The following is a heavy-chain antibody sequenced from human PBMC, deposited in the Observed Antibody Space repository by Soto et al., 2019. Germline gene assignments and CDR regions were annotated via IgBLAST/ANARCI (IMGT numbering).Heavy chain of an antibody. J-gene: IGHJ5*02. Sequence: SETLSLTCTVYGGSISSGDYYWSWIRQHPGKGLEWIGYIYYSGSTYYNPSLKSRVTISVDTSKNQFSLKLSSVTAADTAVYYCARAYQQLVRRRGSWFDPWGQGTRSAVSS. D-gene: IGHD6-13*01. V-gene: IGHV4-30-4*01. CDR3: ARAYQQLVRRRGSWFDP. CDR2: IYYSGST. CDR1: GGSISSGDYY.